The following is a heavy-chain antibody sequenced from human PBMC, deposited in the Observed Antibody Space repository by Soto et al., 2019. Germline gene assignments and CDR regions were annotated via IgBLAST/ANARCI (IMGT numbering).Heavy chain of an antibody. CDR3: AREHTVTTVYYYYYYMDV. CDR2: TYSGGST. CDR1: GFTVSSNY. Sequence: EVQLVESGGGLVQPGGSLRLSCAASGFTVSSNYMSWVRQAPGKGLEWVSVTYSGGSTYYADSVKGRFTISRDNSKNTLYLQMNSLRAEDTAVYYCAREHTVTTVYYYYYYMDVWGKGTTVTVSS. V-gene: IGHV3-66*01. J-gene: IGHJ6*03. D-gene: IGHD4-4*01.